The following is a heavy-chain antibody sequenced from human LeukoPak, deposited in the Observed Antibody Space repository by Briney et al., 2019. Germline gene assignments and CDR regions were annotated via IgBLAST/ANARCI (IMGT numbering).Heavy chain of an antibody. V-gene: IGHV4-39*01. Sequence: SETLSLICTVSGGSICRSSYYWGWIRQPPGKGLEWVGSIYYSGSTYNNPSLKSRVTMSVDTSKNQFSLNLSSMTAADTAVYYCARLLGHWYFDHCGGGTLVTVSS. J-gene: IGHJ2*01. CDR1: GGSICRSSYY. CDR2: IYYSGST. CDR3: ARLLGHWYFDH.